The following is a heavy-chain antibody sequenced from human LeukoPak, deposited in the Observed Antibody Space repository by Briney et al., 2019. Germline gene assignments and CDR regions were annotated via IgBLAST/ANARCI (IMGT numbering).Heavy chain of an antibody. CDR1: GYTFTTYD. J-gene: IGHJ4*02. D-gene: IGHD2/OR15-2a*01. CDR2: ISSYSGNT. V-gene: IGHV1-18*01. Sequence: GASVKVSCKASGYTFTTYDISWVRQAPGQGLEWMGWISSYSGNTNYAQNLQGRVTMTTDTSTSTAYMELRSLRFDDTAVYYCARGPLYGPSAYWGQGTLVTVSS. CDR3: ARGPLYGPSAY.